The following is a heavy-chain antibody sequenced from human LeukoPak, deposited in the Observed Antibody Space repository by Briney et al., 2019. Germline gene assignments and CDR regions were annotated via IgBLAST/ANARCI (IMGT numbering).Heavy chain of an antibody. Sequence: GGSLRLSCAASGFSFSSYTVNWVRQAPGKGLEWVSCISGSSYYIYYADSVRGRFTISRDNAENSAYLQMNSLRAEDTAVYYCVRDRELFGSEGYYYGMDVWGQGTTVTVSS. CDR3: VRDRELFGSEGYYYGMDV. CDR1: GFSFSSYT. D-gene: IGHD3-10*01. V-gene: IGHV3-21*01. J-gene: IGHJ6*02. CDR2: ISGSSYYI.